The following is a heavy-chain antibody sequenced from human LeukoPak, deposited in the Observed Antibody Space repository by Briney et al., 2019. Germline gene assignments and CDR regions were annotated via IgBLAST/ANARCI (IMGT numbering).Heavy chain of an antibody. D-gene: IGHD3-22*01. CDR3: ARVTGYMIEDYFDY. CDR1: GGSIISSSYY. Sequence: SETLSLTYTVSGGSIISSSYYWGWIRQPPGKGLEWIGSIYYSGNTDYNPSLKSRVTISVETSKNQFSLKLSSVTAADTAVYYCARVTGYMIEDYFDYWGQGTLVTVSS. J-gene: IGHJ4*02. CDR2: IYYSGNT. V-gene: IGHV4-39*07.